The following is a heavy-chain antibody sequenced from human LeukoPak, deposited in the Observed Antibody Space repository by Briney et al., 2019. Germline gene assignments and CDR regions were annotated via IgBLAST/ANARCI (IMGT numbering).Heavy chain of an antibody. J-gene: IGHJ4*02. V-gene: IGHV3-7*04. CDR1: GLTFSSYW. Sequence: PGGSLRLSCAGSGLTFSSYWMTWVRQAPGKGLEWVANIKPDGSEMAYVDSVKGRFTISRDNAKNSVYLQMNSLRAEDTAVYYCARDDYGWGSHTYWGQGTLVTVSS. CDR2: IKPDGSEM. D-gene: IGHD3-10*01. CDR3: ARDDYGWGSHTY.